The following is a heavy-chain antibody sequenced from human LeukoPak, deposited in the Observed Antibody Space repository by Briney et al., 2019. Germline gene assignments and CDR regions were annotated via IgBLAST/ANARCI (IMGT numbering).Heavy chain of an antibody. J-gene: IGHJ4*02. V-gene: IGHV3-33*01. D-gene: IGHD2-21*02. CDR2: IWYDGSNK. CDR3: AREIVVVTNELDY. CDR1: GFTFSSYG. Sequence: PGGSLRLSCAASGFTFSSYGMHWVRQAPGKGLEWVAVIWYDGSNKYYADSVKGRFTISRDNSKNTLYLQMNSLRAEDTAVYYCAREIVVVTNELDYWGQGTLVTVSS.